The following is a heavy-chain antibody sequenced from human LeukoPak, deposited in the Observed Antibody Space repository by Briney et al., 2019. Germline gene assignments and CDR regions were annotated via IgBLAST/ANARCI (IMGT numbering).Heavy chain of an antibody. CDR1: GYTFTSYG. CDR2: ISAYNGNT. CDR3: ARDLLEMASLGY. V-gene: IGHV1-18*01. J-gene: IGHJ4*02. D-gene: IGHD5-24*01. Sequence: ASVKVSCKASGYTFTSYGISWVRQAPGQGLEWMGWISAYNGNTNNAQKLQGRVTMTTDTSTSTAYMKLRSLRSDDTAVYYCARDLLEMASLGYWGQGTLVTVSS.